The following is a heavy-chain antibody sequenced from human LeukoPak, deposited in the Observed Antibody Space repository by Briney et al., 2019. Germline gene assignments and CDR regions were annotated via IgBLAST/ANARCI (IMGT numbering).Heavy chain of an antibody. CDR1: GGSISSFY. CDR3: ARDRSDQYAFDI. V-gene: IGHV4-59*01. Sequence: SETLSLTCTVSGGSISSFYWSLIRQPPGKGLEWIGYNYYSGSTNYNPSLKSRVTISVDTSKNQFSLKLTSVTAADTAVYYCARDRSDQYAFDIWGQGTMVTVSS. J-gene: IGHJ3*02. D-gene: IGHD2-2*01. CDR2: NYYSGST.